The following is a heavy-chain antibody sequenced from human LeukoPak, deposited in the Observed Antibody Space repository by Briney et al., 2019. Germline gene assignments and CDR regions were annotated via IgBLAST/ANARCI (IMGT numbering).Heavy chain of an antibody. V-gene: IGHV5-51*01. CDR2: IYPGDSDT. CDR3: ARLSCYDPISSWFDP. CDR1: GYGFTSYW. J-gene: IGHJ5*02. Sequence: GESLKISCKGSGYGFTSYWIGWVRTMPGKGLGWMGIIYPGDSDTRYSPTFQGQVTISAEKSKRTAHLQWSSLNASDTAMYYCARLSCYDPISSWFDPWGQGTLVTVSS. D-gene: IGHD5-12*01.